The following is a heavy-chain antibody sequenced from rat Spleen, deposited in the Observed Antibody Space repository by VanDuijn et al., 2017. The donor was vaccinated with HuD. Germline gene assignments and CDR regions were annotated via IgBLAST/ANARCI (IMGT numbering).Heavy chain of an antibody. V-gene: IGHV5-25*01. CDR2: ISPSGGST. J-gene: IGHJ2*01. Sequence: EVQLVESGGGLVQPGRSLKLSCAASGFTFSNYDMAWVRQAPTAGLEWVASISPSGGSTYYRDSVKGRFTVSRDNTKSTLLLQMDSLRSEDTATYYCTRHNLRYYGYSYLDNWGQGDKVTVSS. CDR1: GFTFSNYD. CDR3: TRHNLRYYGYSYLDN. D-gene: IGHD1-7*01.